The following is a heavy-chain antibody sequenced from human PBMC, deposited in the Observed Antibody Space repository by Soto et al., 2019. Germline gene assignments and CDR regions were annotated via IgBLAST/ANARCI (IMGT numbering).Heavy chain of an antibody. CDR1: GGSISSGGYS. V-gene: IGHV4-30-2*01. CDR2: IYHSVST. CDR3: ARGPPFGY. J-gene: IGHJ4*02. Sequence: QLQLQESGSGLVKPSQTLSLTCAVSGGSISSGGYSWSWIRQPPGKGLEWRGYIYHSVSTYSNPSLRSRGTISLARSTNQFSLKLSSVTAADTAVYYCARGPPFGYWGQGTVVTVSS.